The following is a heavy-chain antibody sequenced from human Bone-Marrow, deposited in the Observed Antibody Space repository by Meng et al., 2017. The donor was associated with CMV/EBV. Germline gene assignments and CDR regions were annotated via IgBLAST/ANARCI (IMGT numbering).Heavy chain of an antibody. D-gene: IGHD1-26*01. V-gene: IGHV5-51*01. Sequence: KVSCKGSGYSFISNWIGWVRQMPGKGLEWMGIIYPGDSDTRYSPSFQGQVTISADKSINTAFLQWSSLKASDTAMYYCARAIVGANDAFDIWGRGTMVTVSS. CDR3: ARAIVGANDAFDI. J-gene: IGHJ3*02. CDR2: IYPGDSDT. CDR1: GYSFISNW.